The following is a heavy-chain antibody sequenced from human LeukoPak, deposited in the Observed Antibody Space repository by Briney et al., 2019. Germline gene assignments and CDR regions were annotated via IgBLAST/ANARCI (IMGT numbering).Heavy chain of an antibody. J-gene: IGHJ5*02. CDR3: ARLHDYSKVVLPYGWFDP. D-gene: IGHD4-11*01. V-gene: IGHV1-69*01. CDR2: IIPIFGTA. CDR1: GGTFSSYA. Sequence: SVKVSCKASGGTFSSYAISWVRQAPGQGLEWMGEIIPIFGTANYAQKLQGTVTITEDESTSTAYMELSSLRSEDTAVYYCARLHDYSKVVLPYGWFDPWGQGTLVTVSS.